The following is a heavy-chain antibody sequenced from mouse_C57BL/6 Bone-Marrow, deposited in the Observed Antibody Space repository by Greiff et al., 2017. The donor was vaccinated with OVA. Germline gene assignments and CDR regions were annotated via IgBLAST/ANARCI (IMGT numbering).Heavy chain of an antibody. CDR2: ISYDGSN. V-gene: IGHV3-6*01. CDR3: AREGGSSYPAWFAY. Sequence: EVQLQQSGPGLVKPSQSLSLTCSVTGYSITSGYYWNWIRQFPGNKLEWMGYISYDGSNNYNPSLKNRISITRDTSKNQFFLKLNSVTTEDTATYYCAREGGSSYPAWFAYWGQGTLVTVSA. CDR1: GYSITSGYY. D-gene: IGHD1-1*01. J-gene: IGHJ3*01.